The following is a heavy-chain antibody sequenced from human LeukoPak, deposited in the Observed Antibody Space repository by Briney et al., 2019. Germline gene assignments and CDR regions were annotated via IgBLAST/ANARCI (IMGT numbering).Heavy chain of an antibody. D-gene: IGHD3-10*01. Sequence: GESLKISCQGSGYSFGSYWIVWVRQMPGKGLEWMGIIYPGDSHTTYSPSFQGQVTISADKSISTAYLQWSSLKASDTAMYYCARHSYGSGSYKGAFDIWGQGTMVTVSS. CDR3: ARHSYGSGSYKGAFDI. J-gene: IGHJ3*02. CDR2: IYPGDSHT. V-gene: IGHV5-51*01. CDR1: GYSFGSYW.